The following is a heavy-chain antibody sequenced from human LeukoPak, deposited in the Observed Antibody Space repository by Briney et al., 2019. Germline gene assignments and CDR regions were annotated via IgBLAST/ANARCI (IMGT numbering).Heavy chain of an antibody. CDR3: ARDITYYYDSSGYYYFSAFDI. CDR2: ISSSSSSYI. V-gene: IGHV3-21*01. Sequence: KPGGSLRLSCAASGFTFSSYSMNWVRQAPGKGLEWVSSISSSSSSYIYYADSVKGRFTISRDNAKNSLYLQMNSLRAEDTAVYYCARDITYYYDSSGYYYFSAFDIWGQGTMVTVSS. J-gene: IGHJ3*02. D-gene: IGHD3-22*01. CDR1: GFTFSSYS.